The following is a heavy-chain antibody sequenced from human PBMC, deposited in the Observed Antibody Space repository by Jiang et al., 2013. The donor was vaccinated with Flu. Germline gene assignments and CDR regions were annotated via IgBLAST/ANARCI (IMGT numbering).Heavy chain of an antibody. Sequence: KPSETLSLTCTVSGGSISSSSYYWGWIRQPPGKGLEWIGSIYYSGSTYYNPSLKSRVTISVDTSKNQFSLKLSSVTAADTAVYYCAREAAAGTDWFDPWGQGTLVTVSS. J-gene: IGHJ5*02. V-gene: IGHV4-39*02. CDR2: IYYSGST. D-gene: IGHD6-13*01. CDR1: GGSISSSSYY. CDR3: AREAAAGTDWFDP.